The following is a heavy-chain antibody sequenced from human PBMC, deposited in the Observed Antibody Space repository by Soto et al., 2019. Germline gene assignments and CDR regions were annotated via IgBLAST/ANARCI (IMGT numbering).Heavy chain of an antibody. Sequence: PSETLSLTCSVSGGSISSGYYYWSWIRQPPGKGLEWIGSIYYSGNTYYNPSLKSRLIISIAPSKNQFCLKVGSVTAEDTAVYYCGSSSLYGMDVWGQGTTVTVSS. CDR3: GSSSLYGMDV. CDR2: IYYSGNT. CDR1: GGSISSGYYY. V-gene: IGHV4-30-4*01. J-gene: IGHJ6*02.